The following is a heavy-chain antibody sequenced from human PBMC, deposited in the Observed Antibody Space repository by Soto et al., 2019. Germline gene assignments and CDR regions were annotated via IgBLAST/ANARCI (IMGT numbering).Heavy chain of an antibody. D-gene: IGHD2-15*01. CDR2: IWYDGSNK. Sequence: QVQLVESGGGVVQPGRSLRLSCAASGFTFSSYGMHWVRRAPGKGLEWVAVIWYDGSNKYYADSVKGRFTISRDNSKNTLYLQMNSLRAEDTAVYYCAREAAPVVVAATPFWFDPWGQGTLVTVSS. V-gene: IGHV3-33*01. J-gene: IGHJ5*02. CDR3: AREAAPVVVAATPFWFDP. CDR1: GFTFSSYG.